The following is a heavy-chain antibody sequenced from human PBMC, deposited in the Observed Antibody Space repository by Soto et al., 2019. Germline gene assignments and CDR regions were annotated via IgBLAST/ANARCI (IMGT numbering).Heavy chain of an antibody. CDR3: ARGSPPDLTTVTGAFDI. CDR1: GFTVSSNY. D-gene: IGHD4-17*01. CDR2: IYSGGST. V-gene: IGHV3-66*01. J-gene: IGHJ3*02. Sequence: GGSLRLSCAASGFTVSSNYMSWVRQAPGKGLEWVSVIYSGGSTYYADSVKGRFTISRDNSKNTLYLQMNSLRAEDTAVYYCARGSPPDLTTVTGAFDIWGQGTMVTVSS.